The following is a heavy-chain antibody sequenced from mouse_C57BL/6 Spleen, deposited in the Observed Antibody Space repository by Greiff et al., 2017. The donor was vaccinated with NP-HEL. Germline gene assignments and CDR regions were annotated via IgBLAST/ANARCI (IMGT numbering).Heavy chain of an antibody. J-gene: IGHJ4*01. CDR1: GYSITSGYY. D-gene: IGHD1-1*01. V-gene: IGHV3-6*01. CDR2: ISYDGSN. CDR3: ASLYGSSLYYAMDY. Sequence: EVQLQQSGPGLVKPSQSLSLTCSVTGYSITSGYYWNWIRQFPGNKLEWMGYISYDGSNNYNPSPKNRISITRDTSKNQFFLKLNSVTTEDTATYYCASLYGSSLYYAMDYWGQGTSVTVSS.